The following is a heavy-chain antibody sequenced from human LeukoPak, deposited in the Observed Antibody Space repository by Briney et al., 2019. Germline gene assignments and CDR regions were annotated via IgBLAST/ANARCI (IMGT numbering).Heavy chain of an antibody. CDR2: FDPEDGET. Sequence: SVKVSCKVSGYTLTQLSMHGVRQAAGKGGEWLGGFDPEDGETIYAQKFQGRVTMTEDTSTDTAYMYLSRLRSEDPAVYYCARQGGLSDDLGFDPWGQGTLVTVSS. V-gene: IGHV1-24*01. CDR1: GYTLTQLS. CDR3: ARQGGLSDDLGFDP. D-gene: IGHD3-16*02. J-gene: IGHJ5*02.